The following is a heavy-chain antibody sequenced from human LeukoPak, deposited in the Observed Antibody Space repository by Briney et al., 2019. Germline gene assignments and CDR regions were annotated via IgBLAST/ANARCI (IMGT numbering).Heavy chain of an antibody. J-gene: IGHJ3*02. CDR1: GGTFSSYA. V-gene: IGHV1-69*13. Sequence: SVKVSCKASGGTFSSYAISWVRQAPGQGLELMGGIIPIFGTANYAQKFQGRVTITADESTSTAYMELSSLRSEDTAVYYCAREERSYDAYDIWGQGTMVTVSS. CDR2: IIPIFGTA. CDR3: AREERSYDAYDI. D-gene: IGHD1-26*01.